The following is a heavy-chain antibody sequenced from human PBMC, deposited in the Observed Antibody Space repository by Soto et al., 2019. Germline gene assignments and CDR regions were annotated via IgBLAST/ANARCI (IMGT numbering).Heavy chain of an antibody. D-gene: IGHD6-13*01. CDR2: TYYRSKWYN. Sequence: TLSLTCAISGDSVSSNSAAWNWIRQSPSGGLEWLGRTYYRSKWYNDYAVSVKSRITINPDTSKNQFSLQLNSVTPEDTAVYYCAREIEGVAAAGHGTLPNWGQGTLVTVSS. CDR1: GDSVSSNSAA. V-gene: IGHV6-1*01. CDR3: AREIEGVAAAGHGTLPN. J-gene: IGHJ4*02.